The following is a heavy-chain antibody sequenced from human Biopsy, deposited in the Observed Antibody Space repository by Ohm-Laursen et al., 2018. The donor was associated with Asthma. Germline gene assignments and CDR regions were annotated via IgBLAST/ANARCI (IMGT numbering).Heavy chain of an antibody. CDR2: ILPILGTS. V-gene: IGHV1-69*13. CDR1: GGTFSTFT. J-gene: IGHJ4*02. D-gene: IGHD1-26*01. CDR3: ATPPVGSISYFDS. Sequence: ASVKVSCKASGGTFSTFTITWVRQAPGQALEWMGGILPILGTSNYAQKFQGRVTITADESTRTAYMELSSLRSEDTAVYYCATPPVGSISYFDSWGQGTLITVSS.